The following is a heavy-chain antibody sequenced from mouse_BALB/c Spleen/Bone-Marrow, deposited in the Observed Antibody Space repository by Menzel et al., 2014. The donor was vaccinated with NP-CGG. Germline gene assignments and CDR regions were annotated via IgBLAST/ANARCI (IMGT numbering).Heavy chain of an antibody. CDR2: IIPYNDGT. J-gene: IGHJ1*01. V-gene: IGHV1-14*01. CDR3: AGHDGYYVGWYFDV. CDR1: GYTFTSYV. Sequence: VQLKESGPELVKPGTSVKMSCKASGYTFTSYVMHWVKQTPWQGLEWIGYIIPYNDGTKYNEKFKGKATLTSDKSSSTAYMELSSLTSEDSAVYYCAGHDGYYVGWYFDVWGAGTTVTVSS. D-gene: IGHD2-3*01.